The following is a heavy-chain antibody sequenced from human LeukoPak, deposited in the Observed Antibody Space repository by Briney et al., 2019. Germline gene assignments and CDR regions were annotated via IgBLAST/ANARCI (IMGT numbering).Heavy chain of an antibody. V-gene: IGHV3-23*01. D-gene: IGHD6-13*01. Sequence: GGSLRLSCAASGFTFSSYAMSWVRQAPGKGLEWVSAISGSASTTYYADSVKGRFTISRDNSKNTLYLQMNSLRAEDTAVYYCANELGSSWSPGDYWGQGTLVTVSS. CDR3: ANELGSSWSPGDY. J-gene: IGHJ4*02. CDR2: ISGSASTT. CDR1: GFTFSSYA.